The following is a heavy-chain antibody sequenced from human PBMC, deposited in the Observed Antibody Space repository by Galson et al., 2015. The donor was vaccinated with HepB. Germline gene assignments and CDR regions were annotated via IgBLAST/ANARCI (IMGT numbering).Heavy chain of an antibody. CDR3: VPRSISILRFLEWLPLDY. Sequence: SLRLSCAASGFTFSSYAMHWVRQAPGKGLEYVSAISSNGGSTYYADSVKGRFTISRDNSKNTLYLQMSSLRAEDTAVYYCVPRSISILRFLEWLPLDYWGQGTLVTVSS. CDR1: GFTFSSYA. D-gene: IGHD3-3*01. V-gene: IGHV3-64D*06. CDR2: ISSNGGST. J-gene: IGHJ4*02.